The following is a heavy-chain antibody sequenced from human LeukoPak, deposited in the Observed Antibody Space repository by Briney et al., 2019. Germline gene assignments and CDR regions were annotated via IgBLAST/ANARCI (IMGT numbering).Heavy chain of an antibody. Sequence: TSETLSLTCAVYGGSFSGYYWSWIRQPPGKGLEWIGEINHSGSTNYNPSLKSRVTISVDTSKNQFSLKLSSVTAADTAVYFCARGPYCSSTSCLIAAAANWFDPWGQGTLVTVSS. CDR3: ARGPYCSSTSCLIAAAANWFDP. CDR1: GGSFSGYY. V-gene: IGHV4-34*01. D-gene: IGHD2-2*01. CDR2: INHSGST. J-gene: IGHJ5*02.